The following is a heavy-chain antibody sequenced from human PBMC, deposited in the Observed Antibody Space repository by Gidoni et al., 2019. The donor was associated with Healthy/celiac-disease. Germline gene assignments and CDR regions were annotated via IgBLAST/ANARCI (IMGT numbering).Heavy chain of an antibody. V-gene: IGHV3-21*01. D-gene: IGHD1-26*01. CDR2: ISSSSSYI. Sequence: VRQAPGKGLEWVSSISSSSSYIYYADSVKGRFTISRDNAKNSLYLQMNSLRAEDTAVYYCARAPSGSYYWWGQGTLVTVSS. J-gene: IGHJ4*02. CDR3: ARAPSGSYYW.